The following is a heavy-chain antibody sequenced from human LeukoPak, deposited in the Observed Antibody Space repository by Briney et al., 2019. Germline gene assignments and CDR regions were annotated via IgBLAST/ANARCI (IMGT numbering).Heavy chain of an antibody. CDR1: GFTFSSYG. CDR3: AKSKQLAPWDY. CDR2: ISGSGGNT. J-gene: IGHJ4*02. D-gene: IGHD1-1*01. V-gene: IGHV3-23*01. Sequence: GGSLRLSCAASGFTFSSYGMTWGRQAPGKGREWVSTISGSGGNTYYADSVKGRFTIPRDNSKNTLYLQMNSLRAEDTAVYYCAKSKQLAPWDYWGQGTLVTVSS.